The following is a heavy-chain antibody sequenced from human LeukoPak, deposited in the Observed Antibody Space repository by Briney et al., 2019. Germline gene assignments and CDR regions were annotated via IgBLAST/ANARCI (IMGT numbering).Heavy chain of an antibody. V-gene: IGHV5-51*01. Sequence: GESLKISCKGSGYSFTSQWIGWVRQMPGKGLEWMGIIYPGESDTRYNPSFQGQVTISADKSISTTHLQWNSLKASDTAMYYCARLIKEGVLNWLDPWGQGTLVTVSS. J-gene: IGHJ5*02. CDR1: GYSFTSQW. CDR3: ARLIKEGVLNWLDP. CDR2: IYPGESDT. D-gene: IGHD2-8*02.